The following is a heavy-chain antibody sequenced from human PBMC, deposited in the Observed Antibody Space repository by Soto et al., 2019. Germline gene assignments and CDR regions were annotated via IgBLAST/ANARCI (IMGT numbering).Heavy chain of an antibody. D-gene: IGHD4-17*01. J-gene: IGHJ4*02. CDR3: ARQTTVTSEAGFDY. V-gene: IGHV4-34*01. CDR1: GGSFSGYY. Sequence: SETLSLTCAVYGGSFSGYYWSWIRQPPGKGLEWIGEINHSGGTNYNPSLKSRVTISVDTSKNQFSLKLSSVTAADTAVYYCARQTTVTSEAGFDYWGQGTLVTVSS. CDR2: INHSGGT.